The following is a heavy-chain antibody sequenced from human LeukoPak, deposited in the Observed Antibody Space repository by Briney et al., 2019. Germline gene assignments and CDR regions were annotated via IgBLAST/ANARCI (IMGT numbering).Heavy chain of an antibody. CDR1: GGSFSGYY. Sequence: SETLSLTCAVYGGSFSGYYWSWIRQPPGKGLEWIGEINHSGSTNYNPSLKSRVTISVDTYKNQFSLQLSSVTAADTAVYYCARRANMITFGGVIVIGAFDIWGQGTMVTVSS. CDR3: ARRANMITFGGVIVIGAFDI. CDR2: INHSGST. V-gene: IGHV4-34*01. J-gene: IGHJ3*02. D-gene: IGHD3-16*02.